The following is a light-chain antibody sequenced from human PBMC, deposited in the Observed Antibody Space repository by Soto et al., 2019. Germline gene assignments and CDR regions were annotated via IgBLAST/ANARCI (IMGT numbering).Light chain of an antibody. V-gene: IGKV1-5*03. CDR2: KAS. J-gene: IGKJ1*01. CDR1: QSISSW. CDR3: QQYNSSPWT. Sequence: DIQMTQSPSTLSASIGDRVTITCRASQSISSWLAWYQQKPGKAPKLLIYKASSLESGVPSRFSGSGSGTEFTLTISSLQPNDFETYYCQQYNSSPWTFGPGTKVDI.